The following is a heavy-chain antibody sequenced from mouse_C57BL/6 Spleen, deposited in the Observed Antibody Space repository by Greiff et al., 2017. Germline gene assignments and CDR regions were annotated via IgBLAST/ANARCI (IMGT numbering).Heavy chain of an antibody. Sequence: QVQLQQSGAELARPGASVKMSCKASGYTFTSYTMHWVKQRPGQGLEWIGYINPSSGYTKYNQKFKDKATLTADKSSSTAYMQLSSLTSEDSAVYYCARSGDGPDFDYWGQGTTLTVSS. J-gene: IGHJ2*01. V-gene: IGHV1-4*01. CDR2: INPSSGYT. CDR1: GYTFTSYT. D-gene: IGHD2-3*01. CDR3: ARSGDGPDFDY.